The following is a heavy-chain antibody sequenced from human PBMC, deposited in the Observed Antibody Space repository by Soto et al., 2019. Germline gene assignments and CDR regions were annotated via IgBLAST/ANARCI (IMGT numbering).Heavy chain of an antibody. D-gene: IGHD3-16*01. J-gene: IGHJ4*02. CDR1: GYTFTSYA. V-gene: IGHV1-3*01. CDR3: AXVGVXXXPFDY. Sequence: XXLXXSGAEVXKXGASVKVSCKASGYTFTSYAMHWVRQAPGQRLEWMGWINAGNGNTKYSQKFXXXXXXTXXTXXXXXXXXXXXXXXXXTXXXYXAXVGVXXXPFDYWGQGTLV. CDR2: INAGNGNT.